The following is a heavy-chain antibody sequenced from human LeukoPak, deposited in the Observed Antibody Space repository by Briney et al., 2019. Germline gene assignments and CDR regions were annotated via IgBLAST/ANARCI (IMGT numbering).Heavy chain of an antibody. V-gene: IGHV3-7*03. CDR1: GFTFSDYA. CDR2: IKTDGSEK. Sequence: QAGGSLRLSCVASGFTFSDYAMSWVRQAPGKGLEWVANIKTDGSEKYYVDSVKGRFTISRDNAKNSLYLQMNSLRAEDTAVYYCARDYTGYFPWGQGALVIVSS. CDR3: ARDYTGYFP. D-gene: IGHD3-9*01. J-gene: IGHJ5*02.